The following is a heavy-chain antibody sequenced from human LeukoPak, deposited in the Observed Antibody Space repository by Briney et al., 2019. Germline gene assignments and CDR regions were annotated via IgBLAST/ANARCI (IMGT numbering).Heavy chain of an antibody. CDR3: AKKRNSGYDFDY. J-gene: IGHJ4*02. Sequence: GGSLRLSCAASGFTFSSNPMSWVRQAPGKGLEWVSAIGTSGNTYYTDSVKGRFTISRDNSKNTLYLQMNSLRAEDTALYYCAKKRNSGYDFDYWGQGTLVTVSS. D-gene: IGHD5-12*01. CDR1: GFTFSSNP. CDR2: IGTSGNT. V-gene: IGHV3-23*01.